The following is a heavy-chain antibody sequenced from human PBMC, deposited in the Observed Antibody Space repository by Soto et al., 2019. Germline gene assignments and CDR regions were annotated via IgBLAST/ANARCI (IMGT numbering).Heavy chain of an antibody. CDR1: GGSISTYY. V-gene: IGHV4-59*01. CDR3: ARALIGSFDAFEI. Sequence: SETLSLTCSVSGGSISTYYWSWIRQAPGKRLEWLGYIFHSGATNYNPSLESRVTISVDTSKSQLSLRLTSVTAADTGVYYCARALIGSFDAFEIWGQGTTVTVSS. J-gene: IGHJ3*02. D-gene: IGHD3-10*01. CDR2: IFHSGAT.